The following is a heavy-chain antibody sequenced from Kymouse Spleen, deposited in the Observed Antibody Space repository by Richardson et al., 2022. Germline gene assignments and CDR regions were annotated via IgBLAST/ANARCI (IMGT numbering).Heavy chain of an antibody. CDR3: AREGQWLAFDY. D-gene: IGHD6-19*01. V-gene: IGHV4-34*01. CDR2: INHSGST. J-gene: IGHJ4*02. Sequence: QVQLQQWGAGLLKPSETLSLTCAVYGGSFSGYYWSWIRQPPGKGLEWIGEINHSGSTNYNPSLKSRVTISVDTSKNQFSLKLSSVTAADTAVYYCAREGQWLAFDYWGQGTLVTVSS. CDR1: GGSFSGYY.